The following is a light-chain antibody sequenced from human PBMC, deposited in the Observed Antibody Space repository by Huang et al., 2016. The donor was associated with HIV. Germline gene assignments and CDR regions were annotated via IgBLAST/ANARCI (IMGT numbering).Light chain of an antibody. CDR2: GAS. Sequence: EIVLTQSPATLSLSPGGRATLSCRASQNISSFLAWYQQGAGQAPRLLIYGASNRAAGIPARFSGSGSGTDFTLTINNLEPGEFAVYYCQQRFTFGPGTKVDIK. V-gene: IGKV3-11*01. J-gene: IGKJ3*01. CDR3: QQRFT. CDR1: QNISSF.